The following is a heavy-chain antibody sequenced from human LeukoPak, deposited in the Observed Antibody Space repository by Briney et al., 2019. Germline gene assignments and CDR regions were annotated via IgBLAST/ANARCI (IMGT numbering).Heavy chain of an antibody. J-gene: IGHJ4*02. CDR1: GGSISSYY. V-gene: IGHV4-59*12. CDR2: IYYSGST. CDR3: ARDRYYYDSSGYYLFDY. Sequence: PSETLSLTCIVSGGSISSYYWSWIRQPPGKGLEWIGHIYYSGSTNYNPSLKSRVTISVETSKNQFSLKLSSVTAADTAVYYCARDRYYYDSSGYYLFDYWGQGTLVTVSS. D-gene: IGHD3-22*01.